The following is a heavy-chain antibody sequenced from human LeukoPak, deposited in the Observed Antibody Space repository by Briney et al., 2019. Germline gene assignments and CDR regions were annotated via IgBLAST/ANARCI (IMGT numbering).Heavy chain of an antibody. V-gene: IGHV3-23*01. J-gene: IGHJ4*02. Sequence: GGSLRLSCAASGFTFSNYGMSWVRQAPGKGLEWVSGISGSGGSTYYADSVKGRFTISRDNSRNTLYLQMNSLRAEDTAVYYCAKDSSAYYYLSNYFDYWGQGTLVSLSS. CDR3: AKDSSAYYYLSNYFDY. CDR2: ISGSGGST. D-gene: IGHD3-22*01. CDR1: GFTFSNYG.